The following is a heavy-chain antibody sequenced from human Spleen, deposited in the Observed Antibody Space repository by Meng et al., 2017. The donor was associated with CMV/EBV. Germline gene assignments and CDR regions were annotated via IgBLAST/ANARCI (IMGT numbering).Heavy chain of an antibody. J-gene: IGHJ4*02. Sequence: GGSLRLSCTASGFTFSSYAIHWVRQAPGKGLEWVAVVSDDGSNKYYADSVRGRFTISRDNSKNTLYLQMNSLRAEDTAVYYCARERSGYFDYWGQGTLVTVSS. CDR1: GFTFSSYA. CDR2: VSDDGSNK. D-gene: IGHD2-15*01. CDR3: ARERSGYFDY. V-gene: IGHV3-30*14.